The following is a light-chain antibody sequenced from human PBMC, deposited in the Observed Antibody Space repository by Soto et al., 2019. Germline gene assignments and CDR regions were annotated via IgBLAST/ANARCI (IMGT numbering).Light chain of an antibody. Sequence: DIVVTQSPLSLPVTPGEPASISCRSSQSLYSNGYIYLDWYLQKPGQSPQLLIYLGSSRASGVPDRFSGSGSGTDFTLEISRVEAEDVGVYYCMQALQTPKTFGQGTKVEIK. V-gene: IGKV2-28*01. CDR3: MQALQTPKT. CDR1: QSLYSNGYIY. CDR2: LGS. J-gene: IGKJ1*01.